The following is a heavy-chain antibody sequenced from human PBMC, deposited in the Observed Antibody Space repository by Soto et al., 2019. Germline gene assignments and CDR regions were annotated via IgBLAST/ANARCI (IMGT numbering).Heavy chain of an antibody. D-gene: IGHD2-8*02. CDR2: INHSGST. CDR1: GGSFSGYY. J-gene: IGHJ4*02. V-gene: IGHV4-34*01. CDR3: AREKITGLFDY. Sequence: PSETLSLTCAVYGGSFSGYYWTWIRRPPGTGLEWIGEINHSGSTNYNPSLKSRVTISVDTSKNQFSLKLTSVTAADTAVYYCAREKITGLFDYWGQGTLVTVSS.